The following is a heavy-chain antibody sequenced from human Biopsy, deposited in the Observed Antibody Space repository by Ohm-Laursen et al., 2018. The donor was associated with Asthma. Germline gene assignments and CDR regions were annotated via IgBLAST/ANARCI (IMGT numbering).Heavy chain of an antibody. CDR1: GFTFRSYG. CDR2: ISYDGSNK. D-gene: IGHD1-1*01. Sequence: SLRLSCSASGFTFRSYGMHWVRQAPGKGLEWVAVISYDGSNKYYADSVKGRFTISRDNSKNTLYLQMNSLRAEDTAVYYCAKESGSNYAFDIWGQGTMVTVSS. J-gene: IGHJ3*02. V-gene: IGHV3-30*18. CDR3: AKESGSNYAFDI.